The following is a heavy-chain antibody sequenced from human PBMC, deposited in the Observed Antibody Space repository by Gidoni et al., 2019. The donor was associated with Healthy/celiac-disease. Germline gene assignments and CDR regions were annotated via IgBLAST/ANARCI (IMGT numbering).Heavy chain of an antibody. D-gene: IGHD3-16*01. J-gene: IGHJ6*03. V-gene: IGHV3-30*18. CDR3: AKDGGAMVLWYYYYMDV. Sequence: QVQLVESGGGVVQPGRSLRLSCAASGFTFSSYGMHWVRQAPGKGLEWVAVISYDGSNKYYADSVKGRFTISRDNSKNTLYLQMNSLRAEDTAVYYCAKDGGAMVLWYYYYMDVWGKGTTVTVSS. CDR2: ISYDGSNK. CDR1: GFTFSSYG.